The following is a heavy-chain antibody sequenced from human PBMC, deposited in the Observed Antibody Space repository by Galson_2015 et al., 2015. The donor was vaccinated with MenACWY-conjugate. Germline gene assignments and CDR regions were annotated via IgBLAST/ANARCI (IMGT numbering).Heavy chain of an antibody. V-gene: IGHV3-7*03. J-gene: IGHJ4*02. CDR3: ANDRGYYDSSGYLVYFDY. CDR2: IKQDGSEK. Sequence: SLRLSCAASGFTFSNFWMSWVRQTPGKELEWVASIKQDGSEKYLVDSVKGRFTISRDNSKNTLYLQMNSLRAEDTAVYYCANDRGYYDSSGYLVYFDYWGQGTLVTVSS. CDR1: GFTFSNFW. D-gene: IGHD3-22*01.